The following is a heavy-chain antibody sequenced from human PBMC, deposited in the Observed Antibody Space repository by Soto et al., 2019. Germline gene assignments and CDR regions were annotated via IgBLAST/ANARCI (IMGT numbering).Heavy chain of an antibody. Sequence: GGSLRLSCAASVFTVSDYYMSWIRQARGKGLEWVSSISGSGGSTYYADSVKGRFTISRDNSKNTLYLQMNSLRAEDTAVYYCAKETQRWNYYYGMDVWGQGTTVTVSS. J-gene: IGHJ6*02. V-gene: IGHV3-23*01. CDR2: ISGSGGST. CDR3: AKETQRWNYYYGMDV. D-gene: IGHD6-25*01. CDR1: VFTVSDYY.